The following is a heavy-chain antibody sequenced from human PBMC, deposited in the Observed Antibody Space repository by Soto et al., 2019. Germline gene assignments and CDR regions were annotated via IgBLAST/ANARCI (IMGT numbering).Heavy chain of an antibody. V-gene: IGHV4-34*01. Sequence: SETLSLTCAVFGGSFSNFHSTWIRQPPGKGLEWIGEINYSGSTHYTPSLESRVTISIDTSKSQISLKLSSVTAADTAIYYCGYSNYRCDYWGQGSLVTV. CDR2: INYSGST. CDR3: GYSNYRCDY. J-gene: IGHJ4*02. D-gene: IGHD4-4*01. CDR1: GGSFSNFH.